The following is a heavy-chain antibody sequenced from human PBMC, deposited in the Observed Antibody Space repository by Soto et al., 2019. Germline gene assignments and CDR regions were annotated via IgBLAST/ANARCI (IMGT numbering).Heavy chain of an antibody. Sequence: SVKVSCKVSGGAFTNYSLNWVRHSPGQGLEWLGGIIPLHTTSNYSQKCVVRLSVTADISSSTVYMHLSGLTSGDTATYYCASWSAWNPLYYHGMDVWGQGTTVTVSS. D-gene: IGHD1-1*01. CDR3: ASWSAWNPLYYHGMDV. V-gene: IGHV1-69*08. CDR1: GGAFTNYS. J-gene: IGHJ6*02. CDR2: IIPLHTTS.